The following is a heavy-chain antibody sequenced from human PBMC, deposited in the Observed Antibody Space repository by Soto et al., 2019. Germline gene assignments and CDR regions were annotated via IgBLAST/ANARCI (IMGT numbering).Heavy chain of an antibody. CDR1: GFTFSSYA. Sequence: EVQLLESGGGLEQPGGSLRLSCAASGFTFSSYAMNWVRQAPGKGLEWVSVISGSGDSTYYADSVKGRFTISRDNSKKTLYLKMNSLRSEDTAVYYCARRGSGSYYDFWGQGTLVTGSS. J-gene: IGHJ4*02. D-gene: IGHD1-26*01. CDR3: ARRGSGSYYDF. V-gene: IGHV3-23*01. CDR2: ISGSGDST.